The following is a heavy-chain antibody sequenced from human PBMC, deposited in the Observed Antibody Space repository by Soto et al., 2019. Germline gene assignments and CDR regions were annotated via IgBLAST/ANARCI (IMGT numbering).Heavy chain of an antibody. V-gene: IGHV6-1*01. J-gene: IGHJ3*01. CDR3: ARGKALDV. CDR1: GDSVSSDITS. D-gene: IGHD3-10*01. CDR2: TYYRSKWFH. Sequence: QGQLQQSGPGLVKPSQTLSLTCAISGDSVSSDITSWNWIRQSPSRGLEWLGRTYYRSKWFHDYAASVKSRITINPDTSKKQFSLELNSMTPEDTAVYYCARGKALDVWGQGTVVTVSS.